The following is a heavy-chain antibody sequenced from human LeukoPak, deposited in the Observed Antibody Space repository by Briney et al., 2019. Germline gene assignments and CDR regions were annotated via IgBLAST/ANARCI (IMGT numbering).Heavy chain of an antibody. J-gene: IGHJ4*02. CDR1: GGSISSGSYY. D-gene: IGHD3-3*01. CDR2: IYTSGCT. V-gene: IGHV4-61*02. CDR3: AREVYDFWSGYWDDY. Sequence: SETLSLTCTVSGGSISSGSYYWSWIRQPAGKGLEWIGRIYTSGCTNYNPSLKSRVTISVDTSKNQFSLKLSSVTAADTAVYYCAREVYDFWSGYWDDYWGQGTLVTVSS.